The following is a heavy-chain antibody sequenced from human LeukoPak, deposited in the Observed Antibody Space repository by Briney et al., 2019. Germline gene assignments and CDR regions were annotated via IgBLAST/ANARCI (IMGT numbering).Heavy chain of an antibody. Sequence: GGSLRLSCAASGFTFSDYYMTWIRQAPGRGLECVSYINGSSSDTKYADSVKGRFTISRDNAKNSVYLLMNSLRAEDTAVYYCARGYSTSWYPGDYWGQGTLVTVSS. D-gene: IGHD6-13*01. J-gene: IGHJ4*02. CDR3: ARGYSTSWYPGDY. V-gene: IGHV3-11*05. CDR2: INGSSSDT. CDR1: GFTFSDYY.